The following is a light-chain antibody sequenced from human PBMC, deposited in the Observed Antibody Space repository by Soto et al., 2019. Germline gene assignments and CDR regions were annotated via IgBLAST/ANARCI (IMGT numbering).Light chain of an antibody. J-gene: IGLJ1*01. CDR2: VNT. CDR3: QSYDDSLSAFV. Sequence: QSVLPQAPSLSGAPGQRVTISCTGSSSNIGAIYGVHWYQQLPGTAPKLLIYVNTNRPSGAPDRFSASKSGTSASLAITGLQAEDEADYYCQSYDDSLSAFVFGTGTKVTVL. V-gene: IGLV1-40*01. CDR1: SSNIGAIYG.